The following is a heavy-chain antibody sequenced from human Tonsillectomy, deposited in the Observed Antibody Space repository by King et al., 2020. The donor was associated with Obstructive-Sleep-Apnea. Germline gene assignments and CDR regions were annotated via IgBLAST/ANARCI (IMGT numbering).Heavy chain of an antibody. CDR1: VGSFSDYY. Sequence: VQLQQWGAGLLKPSETLSLTCAVFVGSFSDYYWSWIRQPPGKGLEWIGEINHSGNINYNPSLKSRVAVSADTSKNQFSLKLSSVTAADTAVYYCARGSGAAAVNWFDPWGQGTLVTVSS. CDR3: ARGSGAAAVNWFDP. V-gene: IGHV4-34*01. J-gene: IGHJ5*02. CDR2: INHSGNI. D-gene: IGHD6-13*01.